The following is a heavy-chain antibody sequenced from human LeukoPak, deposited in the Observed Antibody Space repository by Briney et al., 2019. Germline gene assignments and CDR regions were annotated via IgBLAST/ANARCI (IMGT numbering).Heavy chain of an antibody. Sequence: SETLSLTFIVSGDSISIYYWSWVRHPLGKGLEWIGYIDHTGSTNYNPSLNSRVTISRDTAKNHFSLKLSSVTAADTAVYYCARDYYDILTGYPLFDYWGQGTLVTVSS. CDR3: ARDYYDILTGYPLFDY. CDR1: GDSISIYY. D-gene: IGHD3-9*01. CDR2: IDHTGST. V-gene: IGHV4-59*12. J-gene: IGHJ4*02.